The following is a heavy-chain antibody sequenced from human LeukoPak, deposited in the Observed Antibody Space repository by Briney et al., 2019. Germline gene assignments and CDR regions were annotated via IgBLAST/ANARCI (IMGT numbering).Heavy chain of an antibody. V-gene: IGHV4-31*03. CDR2: IYYSGST. D-gene: IGHD6-19*01. Sequence: SETLSLTCTVSGGSISSGGFYWSWIRQHPGKGLEWIGYIYYSGSTYYNPSLKSRVTISVGTSKNQFSLKLSSVTAADTAVYYCARSRGLYYFDYWGQGTLVIVSS. CDR1: GGSISSGGFY. J-gene: IGHJ4*02. CDR3: ARSRGLYYFDY.